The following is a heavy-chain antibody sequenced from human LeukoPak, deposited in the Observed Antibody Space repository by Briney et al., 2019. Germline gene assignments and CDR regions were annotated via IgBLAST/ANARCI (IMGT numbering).Heavy chain of an antibody. Sequence: SETLSLTCTVSGGSISSYYWSWIRPPAGKGLEWIGRIYTSGSTNYNPSLKSRVTMSVDTSKNQFSLKLSSVTAADTAVYYCARSENTIFGVDTAFDIWGQGTMVTVSS. J-gene: IGHJ3*02. V-gene: IGHV4-4*07. CDR1: GGSISSYY. CDR3: ARSENTIFGVDTAFDI. CDR2: IYTSGST. D-gene: IGHD3-3*01.